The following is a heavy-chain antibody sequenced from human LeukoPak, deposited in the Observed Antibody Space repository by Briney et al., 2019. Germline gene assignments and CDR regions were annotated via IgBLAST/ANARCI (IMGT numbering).Heavy chain of an antibody. CDR1: GYTFTNYY. CDR2: ITPSDGST. CDR3: ARDVGVIHYFDY. D-gene: IGHD2-21*01. J-gene: IGHJ4*02. V-gene: IGHV1-46*01. Sequence: ASVTVSCTASGYTFTNYYMHWVRQAPGQGLEWMGIITPSDGSTSYAQKFQGRVTMTRDTSTGTVYMELNSLRSEDMAMYYCARDVGVIHYFDYWGQGTLVTVSS.